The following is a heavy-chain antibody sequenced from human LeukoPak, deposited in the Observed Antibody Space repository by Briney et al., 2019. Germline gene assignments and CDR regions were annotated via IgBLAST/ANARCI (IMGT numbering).Heavy chain of an antibody. CDR1: GYTFTSYG. Sequence: EASVKVSCKASGYTFTSYGISWVRQAPGQGLEWMGWISAYNGNTNYAQKLQGRVTMTTDTSTSTAYMELRSLRSDVTAVYYCARSKGYYGSGSPSLYYFDYWGQGTLVTVSS. CDR3: ARSKGYYGSGSPSLYYFDY. CDR2: ISAYNGNT. V-gene: IGHV1-18*01. D-gene: IGHD3-10*01. J-gene: IGHJ4*02.